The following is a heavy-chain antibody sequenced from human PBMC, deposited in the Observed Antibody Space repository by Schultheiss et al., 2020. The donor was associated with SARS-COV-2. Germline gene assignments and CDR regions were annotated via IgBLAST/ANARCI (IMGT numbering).Heavy chain of an antibody. CDR1: GFTFSSYA. Sequence: GGSLRLSCAASGFTFSSYAMHWVRQAPGKGLEWVAVISYDGSNKYYADSVKGRFTISRDNAKNSLYLQMNSLRAEDTAVYYCARAAVVPAAPYGVYYYYYYMDVWGKGTTVTVSS. J-gene: IGHJ6*03. CDR3: ARAAVVPAAPYGVYYYYYYMDV. V-gene: IGHV3-30*07. CDR2: ISYDGSNK. D-gene: IGHD2-2*01.